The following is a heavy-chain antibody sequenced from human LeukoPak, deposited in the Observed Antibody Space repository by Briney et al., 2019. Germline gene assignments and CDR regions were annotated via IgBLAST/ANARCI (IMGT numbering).Heavy chain of an antibody. J-gene: IGHJ4*02. V-gene: IGHV3-30*04. Sequence: PGGSLRLSCAASGFTFSSYAMHWVRQAPGKGLEWVAVISYDGSNKYYADSVKGRFTISRDNSKNTLYLQMNSLRAEDTAVYYCARGEDRIWFGESLYLLSDYWGQGTLVTVSS. CDR1: GFTFSSYA. D-gene: IGHD3-10*01. CDR3: ARGEDRIWFGESLYLLSDY. CDR2: ISYDGSNK.